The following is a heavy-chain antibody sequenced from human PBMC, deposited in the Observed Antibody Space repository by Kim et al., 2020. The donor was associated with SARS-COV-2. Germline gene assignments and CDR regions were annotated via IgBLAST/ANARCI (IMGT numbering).Heavy chain of an antibody. CDR1: GFTFTGYA. Sequence: GESLRLSCTTSGFTFTGYAMSWVRQAPGKGLEWVSSIDGSDGTTYYVDSVKGRFTISRDNSKNTLYLQMNSLRADDTAVYYCMKGGWGWIWDHWGQGTRVTVPS. CDR3: MKGGWGWIWDH. D-gene: IGHD2-2*03. V-gene: IGHV3-23*01. CDR2: IDGSDGTT. J-gene: IGHJ4*02.